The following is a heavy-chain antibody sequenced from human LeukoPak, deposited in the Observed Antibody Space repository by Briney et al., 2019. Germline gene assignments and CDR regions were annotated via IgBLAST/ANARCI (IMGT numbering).Heavy chain of an antibody. J-gene: IGHJ4*02. D-gene: IGHD5-18*01. Sequence: GGTLRLSCAASRFTFNNYGMTWVRQAPGKGLEWVANIKKDGSENYYVDSVKGRFTISRDNAKKSLYLQMKSLRAEDTAVYYCARHLSGVTGYSYGRGIDYWGQGTLVTVSS. V-gene: IGHV3-7*01. CDR1: RFTFNNYG. CDR2: IKKDGSEN. CDR3: ARHLSGVTGYSYGRGIDY.